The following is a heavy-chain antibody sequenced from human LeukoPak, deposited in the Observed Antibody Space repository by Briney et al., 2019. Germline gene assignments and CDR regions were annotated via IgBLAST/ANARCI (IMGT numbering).Heavy chain of an antibody. D-gene: IGHD3-16*01. Sequence: ESGGSLRLSCAASGFTFSSYAMSWVRQAPGKGLEWVSAISGSGGSTYYADSVKGRFTISRDNSKNTLYLQMNSLRAEDTAVYYCARDSRKGGIFDYWGQGTLVTVSS. CDR2: ISGSGGST. CDR1: GFTFSSYA. CDR3: ARDSRKGGIFDY. J-gene: IGHJ4*02. V-gene: IGHV3-23*01.